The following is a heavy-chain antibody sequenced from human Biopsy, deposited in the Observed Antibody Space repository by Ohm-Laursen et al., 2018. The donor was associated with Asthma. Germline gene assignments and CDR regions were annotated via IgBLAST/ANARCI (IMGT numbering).Heavy chain of an antibody. D-gene: IGHD2-15*01. V-gene: IGHV3-30*03. CDR2: MSYDGSMK. CDR3: ARDVDLRSVY. Sequence: SSLRLSCAASGFTFDDYGMDWVRQAPGKGLEWVALMSYDGSMKDYADSVKGRFTISRDNGKNSLYLQMNSLRAEDTAVYYCARDVDLRSVYWGQGTLVTVSS. CDR1: GFTFDDYG. J-gene: IGHJ4*02.